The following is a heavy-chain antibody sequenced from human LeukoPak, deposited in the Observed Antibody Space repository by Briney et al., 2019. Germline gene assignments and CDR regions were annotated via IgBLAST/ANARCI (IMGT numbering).Heavy chain of an antibody. D-gene: IGHD3-10*01. CDR3: ARVITMVRGVIGWFDP. Sequence: PSETLSLTCIVSGYSIISDYFWGWVRQPPGKGPEWIGSIFHSGSVYYNPSLKSRVTISVDTSKNQFSLKLSSVTAADTAVYYCARVITMVRGVIGWFDPWGQGTLVTVSS. J-gene: IGHJ5*02. CDR2: IFHSGSV. CDR1: GYSIISDYF. V-gene: IGHV4-38-2*02.